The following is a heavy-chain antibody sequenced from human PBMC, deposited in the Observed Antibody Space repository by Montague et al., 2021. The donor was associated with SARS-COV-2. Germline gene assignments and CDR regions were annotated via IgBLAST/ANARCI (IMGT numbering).Heavy chain of an antibody. Sequence: SETLSLTCTVSGDSISRYYWTWIRQSPGRGLEWIGYIYKNEKTNYNPSLKSRVTISEDTSTTQFSLKLRSVTAADTAVYYCSRNIGWYSHDRWGQGTLVTVSS. CDR3: SRNIGWYSHDR. J-gene: IGHJ5*02. CDR1: GDSISRYY. CDR2: IYKNEKT. V-gene: IGHV4-59*08. D-gene: IGHD6-19*01.